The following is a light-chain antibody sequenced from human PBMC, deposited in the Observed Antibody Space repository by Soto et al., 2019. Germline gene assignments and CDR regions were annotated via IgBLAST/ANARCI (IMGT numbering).Light chain of an antibody. CDR2: AAS. CDR1: QSISTF. J-gene: IGKJ1*01. CDR3: QQYFEWPPMT. V-gene: IGKV1-39*01. Sequence: DIQMTQSPSSLSASVGDRVTITCRASQSISTFLNWYQQKPGKAPKLLIYAASTLQSGVPSGFSGSGSGTEFTLTISSLRSEDSAIYYCQQYFEWPPMTFGQGTKVEI.